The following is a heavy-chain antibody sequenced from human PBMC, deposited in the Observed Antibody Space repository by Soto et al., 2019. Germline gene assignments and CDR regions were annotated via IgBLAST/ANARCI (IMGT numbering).Heavy chain of an antibody. J-gene: IGHJ4*02. CDR3: AHLTRNLLRYFDWLLLDY. CDR1: GFSLSTSGVG. D-gene: IGHD3-9*01. CDR2: IYWDDDK. Sequence: GSGPTPVYPTQTLTLTCTFSGFSLSTSGVGVGWIRQPPGKALEWLALIYWDDDKRYSPSLKSRLTITKDTSKNQVVLTMTNMDPVDTATYYCAHLTRNLLRYFDWLLLDYWGQGTLVTVSS. V-gene: IGHV2-5*02.